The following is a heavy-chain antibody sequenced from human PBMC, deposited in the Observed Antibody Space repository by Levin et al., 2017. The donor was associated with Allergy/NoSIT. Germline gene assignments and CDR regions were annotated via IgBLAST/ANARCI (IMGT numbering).Heavy chain of an antibody. CDR3: ARHSRLLWFGEAGGYFDY. CDR2: IYYSGST. Sequence: SETLSLTCTVSGGSISSSSYYWGWIRQPPGKGLEWIGSIYYSGSTYYNPSLKSRVTISVDTSKNQFSLKLSSVTAADTAVYYCARHSRLLWFGEAGGYFDYWGQGTLSPSPQ. V-gene: IGHV4-39*01. J-gene: IGHJ4*02. D-gene: IGHD3-10*01. CDR1: GGSISSSSYY.